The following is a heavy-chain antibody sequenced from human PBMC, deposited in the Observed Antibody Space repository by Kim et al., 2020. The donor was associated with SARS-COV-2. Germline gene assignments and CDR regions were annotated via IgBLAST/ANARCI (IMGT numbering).Heavy chain of an antibody. Sequence: YAQKVQGRVTMTRNTSISTAYMELSSLRSEDTAVYYCAGSDYGAAWGFDPWGQGTLVTVSS. J-gene: IGHJ5*02. CDR3: AGSDYGAAWGFDP. D-gene: IGHD4-17*01. V-gene: IGHV1-8*01.